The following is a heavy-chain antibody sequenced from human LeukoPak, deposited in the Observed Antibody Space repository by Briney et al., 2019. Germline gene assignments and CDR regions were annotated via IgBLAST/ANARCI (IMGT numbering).Heavy chain of an antibody. CDR2: IWYDGSNK. D-gene: IGHD3-9*01. CDR1: GFTFSSYS. V-gene: IGHV3-33*01. CDR3: ARGLYYDILTGFDY. Sequence: GGSLRLSCAASGFTFSSYSMHWVRQAPGKGLEWVAVIWYDGSNKYYADSVKGRFTISRDNSKNTLYLQMNSLRAEDTAVYYCARGLYYDILTGFDYWGQGTLVTVSS. J-gene: IGHJ4*02.